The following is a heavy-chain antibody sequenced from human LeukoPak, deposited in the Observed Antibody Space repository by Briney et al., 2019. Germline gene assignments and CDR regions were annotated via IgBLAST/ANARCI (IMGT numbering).Heavy chain of an antibody. CDR1: GFTFSTYS. J-gene: IGHJ6*03. V-gene: IGHV3-21*01. CDR3: ARAQSGWYYYYMDV. Sequence: GGSLKLSCAASGFTFSTYSMNWVRQAPGKGLEWVASIRSSSSYIQYADSVKGRITISRDNAKNSLFLQMNSLRAEDTAVYYCARAQSGWYYYYMDVWGKGTTVTVSS. CDR2: IRSSSSYI. D-gene: IGHD6-19*01.